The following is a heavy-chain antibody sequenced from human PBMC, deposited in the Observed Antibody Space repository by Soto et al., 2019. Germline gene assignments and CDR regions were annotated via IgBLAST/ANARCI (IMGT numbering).Heavy chain of an antibody. CDR3: ARGNPWYCSSTSCPYYFDY. Sequence: HTLSLTCAISGDSVSSNSAAWNWIRQSPSRGLEWLGRTYYRSKWYNDYAVSVKGRITINPDTSKNQFSLQLNSVTPEDTAAYYCARGNPWYCSSTSCPYYFDYWGQGTLVTVSS. J-gene: IGHJ4*02. CDR2: TYYRSKWYN. D-gene: IGHD2-2*01. V-gene: IGHV6-1*01. CDR1: GDSVSSNSAA.